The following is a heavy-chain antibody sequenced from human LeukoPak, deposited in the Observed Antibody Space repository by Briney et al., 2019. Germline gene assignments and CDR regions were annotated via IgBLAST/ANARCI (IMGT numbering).Heavy chain of an antibody. CDR2: INHSGST. CDR3: ARYSYGYRY. Sequence: KTSETPSLTCAVYGGSFSGYYWSWIRQPPGKGLEWIGEINHSGSTNYNPSLKSRVTVSVDTSKNQFSLKLSSVTAADTAVYYCARYSYGYRYWGQGTLVTVSS. CDR1: GGSFSGYY. J-gene: IGHJ4*02. V-gene: IGHV4-34*01. D-gene: IGHD5-18*01.